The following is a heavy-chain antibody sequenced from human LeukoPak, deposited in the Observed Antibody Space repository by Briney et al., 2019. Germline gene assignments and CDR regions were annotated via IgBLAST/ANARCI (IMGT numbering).Heavy chain of an antibody. CDR3: ATPGYSSSGYQFDY. CDR2: IYYSGST. CDR1: GYSISSGYY. J-gene: IGHJ4*02. D-gene: IGHD6-13*01. V-gene: IGHV4-38-2*02. Sequence: SETLSLTCTVSGYSISSGYYWGWIRQPPGKGLEWIGSIYYSGSTYYNPSLKSRVTIFVDTSKNQFSLKLSSVTAADTAVYYCATPGYSSSGYQFDYWGQGTLVTVSS.